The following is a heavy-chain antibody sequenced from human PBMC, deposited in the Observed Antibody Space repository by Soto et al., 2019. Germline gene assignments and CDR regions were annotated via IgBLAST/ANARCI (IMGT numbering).Heavy chain of an antibody. D-gene: IGHD6-13*01. Sequence: GESLKISCKGSGYSFTSYWISWVRQMPGKGLEWMGRIDPSDSYTNYSPSFQGHVTISADKSISTAYLQWSSLKASDTAMYYCARLSKIAADGTASPAGMDVWGQVTTVTVSS. CDR3: ARLSKIAADGTASPAGMDV. CDR1: GYSFTSYW. V-gene: IGHV5-10-1*01. J-gene: IGHJ6*02. CDR2: IDPSDSYT.